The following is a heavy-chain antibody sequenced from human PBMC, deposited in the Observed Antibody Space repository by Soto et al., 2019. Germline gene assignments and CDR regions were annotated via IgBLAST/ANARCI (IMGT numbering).Heavy chain of an antibody. CDR3: ARSSIRDYYFDY. V-gene: IGHV4-39*01. D-gene: IGHD6-6*01. Sequence: SETLSLTCTVSGGSISSGSYYWGWIRQPPGKGLEWIGSIYYSGNTYYNPSLESRVTISVDTSKNQFSLKLSSVTAADTAIYYCARSSIRDYYFDYWGQGTLGTVSS. CDR1: GGSISSGSYY. J-gene: IGHJ4*02. CDR2: IYYSGNT.